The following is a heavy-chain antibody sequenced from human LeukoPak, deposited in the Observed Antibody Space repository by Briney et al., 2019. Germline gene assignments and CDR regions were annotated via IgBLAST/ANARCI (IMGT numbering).Heavy chain of an antibody. CDR2: IYYSGST. J-gene: IGHJ4*02. CDR1: GGSISSYY. D-gene: IGHD3-10*01. Sequence: PSETLSLTCTVSGGSISSYYWSWIRQPPGKGLEWIGYIYYSGSTNYNPSLKSRVTISVDTSKNQFSLKLSSVTAADTAVYYCARDSVDGSGTYYNDSPDYWGQGTLVTVSS. CDR3: ARDSVDGSGTYYNDSPDY. V-gene: IGHV4-59*01.